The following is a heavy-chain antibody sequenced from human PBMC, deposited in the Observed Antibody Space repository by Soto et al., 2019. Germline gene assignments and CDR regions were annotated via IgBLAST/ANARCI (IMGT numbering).Heavy chain of an antibody. CDR3: AKGGQLWTNYYYYGMDV. J-gene: IGHJ6*02. CDR2: ISYDGNNK. CDR1: GFTFSSYG. D-gene: IGHD5-18*01. V-gene: IGHV3-30*18. Sequence: GGSLRLSCAASGFTFSSYGMHWVRQAPGKGLEWVAVISYDGNNKYYADSVKGRFTISRDNSKNTLYLQMNSLRAEDTAVYYCAKGGQLWTNYYYYGMDVWGPGTTVTVSS.